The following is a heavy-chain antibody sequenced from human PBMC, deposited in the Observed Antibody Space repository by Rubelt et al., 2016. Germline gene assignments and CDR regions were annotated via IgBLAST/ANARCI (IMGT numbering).Heavy chain of an antibody. CDR1: GFTFDDYA. CDR2: ISGDGGST. CDR3: ARDASPLYGMDV. J-gene: IGHJ6*02. Sequence: GSGGGLVQPGGSLRLSCAASGFTFDDYAMHWVRQAPGKGLEWVSLISGDGGSTYYADSVKGRFTISRDNSKNTLYLQMNSLRAEDTAVYYCARDASPLYGMDVWGQGTTVTVSS. V-gene: IGHV3-43*02.